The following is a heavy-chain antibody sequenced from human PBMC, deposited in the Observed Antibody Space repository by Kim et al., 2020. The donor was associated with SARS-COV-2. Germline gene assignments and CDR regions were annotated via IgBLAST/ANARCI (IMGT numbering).Heavy chain of an antibody. V-gene: IGHV4-31*02. D-gene: IGHD4-17*01. J-gene: IGHJ4*02. Sequence: TYHNPSLTRRVTISVNTSKNQFSQKLGSVTAADTAVYYCARSDYGDYVFDYWGQGTLVTVSS. CDR3: ARSDYGDYVFDY. CDR2: T.